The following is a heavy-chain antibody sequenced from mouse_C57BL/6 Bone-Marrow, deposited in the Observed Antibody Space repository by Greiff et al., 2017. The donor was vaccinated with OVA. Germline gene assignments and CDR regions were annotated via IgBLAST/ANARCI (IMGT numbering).Heavy chain of an antibody. CDR2: ISSGGSYT. CDR1: GFTFSSYG. D-gene: IGHD1-1*01. V-gene: IGHV5-6*01. CDR3: ARQGYYGSSPLAY. J-gene: IGHJ3*01. Sequence: EVQLVESGGDLVKPGGSLKLSCAASGFTFSSYGMSWVRQTPDKRLEWVATISSGGSYTYYPDSVKGRFTISRDNAKNTLYLQMSSLKSEDTAMYYCARQGYYGSSPLAYWGQGTLVTVSA.